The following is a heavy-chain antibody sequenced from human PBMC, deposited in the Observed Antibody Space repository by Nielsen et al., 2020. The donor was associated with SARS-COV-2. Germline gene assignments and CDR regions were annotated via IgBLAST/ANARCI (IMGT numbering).Heavy chain of an antibody. CDR1: GYTFTSYD. Sequence: ASVKVSCKASGYTFTSYDINWVRQATGQGLEWMGWMNPNNGNTNYAQKLQGRVTMTTDTSTSTAYMELRSLRSDDTAVYYCARGESGRYFDWLFSDAFDIWGQGTMVTVSS. D-gene: IGHD3-9*01. J-gene: IGHJ3*02. V-gene: IGHV1-18*01. CDR2: MNPNNGNT. CDR3: ARGESGRYFDWLFSDAFDI.